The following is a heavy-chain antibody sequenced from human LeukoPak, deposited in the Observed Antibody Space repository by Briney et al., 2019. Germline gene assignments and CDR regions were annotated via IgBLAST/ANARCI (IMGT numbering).Heavy chain of an antibody. Sequence: GGSLRLSCATSGFTFRSYCMSWVRQAPGKGLEWVANINQDGSEKYYVDSVKGRFTISRDNAKNSLYLQMNRLRAEDTAVYYCARDRGSYCSGGSCHFFDYWGQGTLVTVSS. CDR3: ARDRGSYCSGGSCHFFDY. V-gene: IGHV3-7*01. J-gene: IGHJ4*02. D-gene: IGHD2-15*01. CDR1: GFTFRSYC. CDR2: INQDGSEK.